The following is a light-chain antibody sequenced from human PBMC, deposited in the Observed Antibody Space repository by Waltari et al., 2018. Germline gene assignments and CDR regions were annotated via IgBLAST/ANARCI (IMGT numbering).Light chain of an antibody. J-gene: IGLJ3*02. Sequence: QSALTQPASVSGSPGQSITISCTGTNSDIGVHNYVSWYQQHPGKAPKLILDGVSKRPSGVSNGVSGSKADNTASLTISGVQAGDEADYYCSSYTTRDTWLFGGGTKVTVL. CDR1: NSDIGVHNY. V-gene: IGLV2-14*03. CDR3: SSYTTRDTWL. CDR2: GVS.